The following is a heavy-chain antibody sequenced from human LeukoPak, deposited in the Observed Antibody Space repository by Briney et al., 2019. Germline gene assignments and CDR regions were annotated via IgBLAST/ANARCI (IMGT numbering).Heavy chain of an antibody. CDR2: ISSSSSYI. D-gene: IGHD3-10*01. J-gene: IGHJ4*02. V-gene: IGHV3-21*01. CDR1: GFTFSSYS. CDR3: ARDRDGSGIFDDY. Sequence: GGSLRLSCAASGFTFSSYSMNWVRQAPGKGLEWVSSISSSSSYIYYADSVKGRFTISRDNAKNSLYLQMNSLRAEDTAVYYCARDRDGSGIFDDYWGQGTLVTVSS.